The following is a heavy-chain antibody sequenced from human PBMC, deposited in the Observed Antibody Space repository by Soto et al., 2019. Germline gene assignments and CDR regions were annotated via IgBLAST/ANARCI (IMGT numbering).Heavy chain of an antibody. CDR2: IIPIFGTA. Sequence: ASVKVSCKASGGTFSSYAISWVRQAPGQGLEWMGGIIPIFGTANYAQKFQGRVTITADESTSTAYMELSSLRSEDTAVYYCARVGEMGNYLGYCGQGTLVTVSS. V-gene: IGHV1-69*13. CDR3: ARVGEMGNYLGY. J-gene: IGHJ4*02. CDR1: GGTFSSYA.